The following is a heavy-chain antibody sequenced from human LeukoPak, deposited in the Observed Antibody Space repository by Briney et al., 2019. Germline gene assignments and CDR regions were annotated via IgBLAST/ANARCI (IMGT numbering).Heavy chain of an antibody. V-gene: IGHV1-69*06. CDR1: GGTFSSYA. CDR2: IIPIFGTA. Sequence: SVKVSCKASGGTFSSYAISWVRQAPGQGLEWMGGIIPIFGTANYAQKFQGRVTITADKSTSTAYMELSSLRSEDTAVYYCASNYLDYDSSGYLVGIFDYWGQGTLVTVSS. CDR3: ASNYLDYDSSGYLVGIFDY. J-gene: IGHJ4*02. D-gene: IGHD3-22*01.